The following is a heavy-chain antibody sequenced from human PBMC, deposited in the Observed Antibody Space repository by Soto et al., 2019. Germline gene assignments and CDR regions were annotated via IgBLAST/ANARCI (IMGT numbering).Heavy chain of an antibody. D-gene: IGHD3-22*01. CDR1: GFTFSSYA. V-gene: IGHV3-30-3*01. Sequence: GGSLRLSCAASGFTFSSYAMHWVRQAPGKGLEWVAVISYDGSNKYYADSVKGRFTISRDNSKNTLYLQMNSLRAEDTAVYYCARDIFGSTRWAGTLEFSGYIGDYWGQGTLVTVSS. J-gene: IGHJ4*02. CDR2: ISYDGSNK. CDR3: ARDIFGSTRWAGTLEFSGYIGDY.